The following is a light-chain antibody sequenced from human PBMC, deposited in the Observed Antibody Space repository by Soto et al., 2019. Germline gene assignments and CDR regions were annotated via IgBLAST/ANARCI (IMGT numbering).Light chain of an antibody. CDR2: EVS. Sequence: QSVLTQPASVSGSPGQSITISCTGTSNDVGGYNFVSWYQQHPGKAPKLMIYEVSNRPSGVSNRFSGSKSDNTASLTISGLQAEDEGDYYCCSYAGDYMFVFGTGTKLTVL. J-gene: IGLJ1*01. V-gene: IGLV2-23*02. CDR3: CSYAGDYMFV. CDR1: SNDVGGYNF.